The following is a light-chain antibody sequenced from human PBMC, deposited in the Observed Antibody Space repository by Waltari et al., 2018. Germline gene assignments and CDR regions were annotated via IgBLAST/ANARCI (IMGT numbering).Light chain of an antibody. V-gene: IGLV1-47*01. Sequence: QSVLPQPPSASGTPGQRVTISCSGSSSHIGSNYVYWYRQLPGTAPKLLISRNNQRPSGVPDRFSGSKSGTSVSLAISGLRSEDEADYYCAAWDDSLSGPVFGGGTKLTVL. CDR1: SSHIGSNY. CDR2: RNN. CDR3: AAWDDSLSGPV. J-gene: IGLJ2*01.